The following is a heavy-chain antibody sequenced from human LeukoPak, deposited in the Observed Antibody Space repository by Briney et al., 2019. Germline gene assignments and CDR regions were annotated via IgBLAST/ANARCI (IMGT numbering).Heavy chain of an antibody. J-gene: IGHJ2*01. CDR2: FYHSGST. Sequence: SETLSLTCSVSGYSISSGYYWGWIRQPPGKGLEWIGSFYHSGSTYYNPSLTSRVTISVDTSKNQFSLKLNSVTAADTAVYYCARSCDSSGYYIFDLWGRGTLVTVSS. V-gene: IGHV4-38-2*02. D-gene: IGHD3-22*01. CDR3: ARSCDSSGYYIFDL. CDR1: GYSISSGYY.